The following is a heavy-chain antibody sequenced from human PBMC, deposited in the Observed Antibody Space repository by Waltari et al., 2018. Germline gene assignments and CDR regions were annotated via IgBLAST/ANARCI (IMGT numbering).Heavy chain of an antibody. J-gene: IGHJ5*02. CDR3: TKSGNSMTSFNYFDP. CDR1: GGSITTNNYY. CDR2: IHHRGST. Sequence: QLQFQESGPGLVRPSETLSLTCSVSGGSITTNNYYWAWIRQSPEKGLEWLGSIHHRGSTYYSLSFRDRLSRSGDASKSQFSLRLTSVTAADTGIYYCTKSGNSMTSFNYFDPWGPGTLATVSS. V-gene: IGHV4-39*01. D-gene: IGHD1-1*01.